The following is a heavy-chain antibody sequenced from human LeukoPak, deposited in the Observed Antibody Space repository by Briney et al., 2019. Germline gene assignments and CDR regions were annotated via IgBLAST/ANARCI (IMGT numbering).Heavy chain of an antibody. CDR3: ARDRGYTYGHPLDY. J-gene: IGHJ4*02. D-gene: IGHD5-18*01. CDR1: GFTFSSYW. V-gene: IGHV3-33*08. Sequence: GGSLRLSCAASGFTFSSYWMYWVRQAPGKGLEWVALIWHDGSNKYYGDSVKDRFTISRDNSKNTLYLQMDSLRAEDTAVYYCARDRGYTYGHPLDYWGQGTLVTVSS. CDR2: IWHDGSNK.